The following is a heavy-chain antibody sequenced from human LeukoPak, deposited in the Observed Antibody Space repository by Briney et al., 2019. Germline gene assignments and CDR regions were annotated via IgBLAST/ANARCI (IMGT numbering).Heavy chain of an antibody. D-gene: IGHD6-13*01. J-gene: IGHJ4*02. CDR1: GFTFDDYA. CDR2: ISWNSGSI. Sequence: PGRSLRLSCAASGFTFDDYAMHWVRQAPGKGLEWVSGISWNSGSIGYADSVKGRFTISRDNAKNSLYLQMNSLRAEDTALYYCAKDTGIAAAGTGWGQGTLVTVSS. CDR3: AKDTGIAAAGTG. V-gene: IGHV3-9*01.